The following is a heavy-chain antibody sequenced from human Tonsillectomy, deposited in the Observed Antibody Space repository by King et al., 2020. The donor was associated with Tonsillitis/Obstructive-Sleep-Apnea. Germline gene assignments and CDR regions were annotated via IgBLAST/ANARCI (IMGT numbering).Heavy chain of an antibody. Sequence: HVQLQESGPGLVKPSETLSLTCTVSGGSISSYYWSWIRQPPGKGLEWIGYIYYSGSTNYNPSLKSRVTISVDTSKNQFSLKLSSVTAADTAVYYCAGVGCSSTSCYADAFDIWGQGTMVTVSS. CDR3: AGVGCSSTSCYADAFDI. D-gene: IGHD2-2*01. J-gene: IGHJ3*02. V-gene: IGHV4-59*01. CDR1: GGSISSYY. CDR2: IYYSGST.